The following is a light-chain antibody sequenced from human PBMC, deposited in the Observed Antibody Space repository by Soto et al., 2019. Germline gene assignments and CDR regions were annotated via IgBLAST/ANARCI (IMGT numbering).Light chain of an antibody. J-gene: IGKJ2*01. CDR1: QGISNF. CDR2: DAS. V-gene: IGKV3-11*01. CDR3: QQRASWPPFT. Sequence: EIVLAQSPATLSLSPGERATLSCRASQGISNFLAWYQQRPGQAPRLLIYDASNRATGIPARFSGSGSGTDFTITIVGLEPEDFAIYYCQQRASWPPFTFGQGTKLEV.